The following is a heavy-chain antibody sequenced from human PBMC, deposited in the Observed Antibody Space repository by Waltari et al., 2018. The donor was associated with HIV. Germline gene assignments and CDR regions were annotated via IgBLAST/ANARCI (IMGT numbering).Heavy chain of an antibody. D-gene: IGHD5-18*01. CDR3: ARGQQLWLVYYGMDV. V-gene: IGHV1-8*01. J-gene: IGHJ6*02. Sequence: QVQLVQSGAEVKKPGASVKVSCKASGYTFTSYDINWVRQAPGQGLEGMGWMNPNRGNTGYAKKVRGRVNMTRNTSISTAYMELGSLRSEDTAVYYCARGQQLWLVYYGMDVWGQGTTVTVSS. CDR1: GYTFTSYD. CDR2: MNPNRGNT.